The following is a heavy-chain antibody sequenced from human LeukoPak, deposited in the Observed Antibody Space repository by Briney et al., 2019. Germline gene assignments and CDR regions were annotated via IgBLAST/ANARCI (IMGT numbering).Heavy chain of an antibody. CDR3: ARALWFGRLDFDY. J-gene: IGHJ4*02. D-gene: IGHD3-10*01. Sequence: ASVKVSCKASGYTFTGYYMHWVRQAPGQGLEWMGWINPNSGGTNYAQKFQGRVTMTRDTSISTAYMGLSRLRSDDTAVYYCARALWFGRLDFDYWGQGTLVTVSS. CDR1: GYTFTGYY. CDR2: INPNSGGT. V-gene: IGHV1-2*02.